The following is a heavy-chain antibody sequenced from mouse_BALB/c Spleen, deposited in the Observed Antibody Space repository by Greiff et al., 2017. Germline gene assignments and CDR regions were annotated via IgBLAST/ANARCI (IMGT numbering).Heavy chain of an antibody. Sequence: VQLQQSGAELVRPGSSVKISCKASGYAFSSYWMNWVKQRPGQGLEWIGQIYPGDGDTNYNGKFKGKATLTADKSSSTAYMQLSSLTSEDSAVYFCARPPYYSSSYIAYWGQGTRVTVSA. D-gene: IGHD1-1*01. CDR2: IYPGDGDT. V-gene: IGHV1-80*01. CDR1: GYAFSSYW. CDR3: ARPPYYSSSYIAY. J-gene: IGHJ3*01.